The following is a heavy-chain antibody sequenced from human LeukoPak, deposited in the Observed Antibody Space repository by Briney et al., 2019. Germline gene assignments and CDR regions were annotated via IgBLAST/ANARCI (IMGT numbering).Heavy chain of an antibody. CDR3: VCGWNFDY. CDR2: FSGSGGNT. V-gene: IGHV3-23*01. CDR1: GFTFSSYA. D-gene: IGHD6-19*01. Sequence: GSLRLSCAASGFTFSSYAMSWVRQAPGKGLEWVSAFSGSGGNTYYADSVRGRFTISRDNPKSTLYLQMNSLRAEDTAVYYCVCGWNFDYWGQGALVTVSS. J-gene: IGHJ4*02.